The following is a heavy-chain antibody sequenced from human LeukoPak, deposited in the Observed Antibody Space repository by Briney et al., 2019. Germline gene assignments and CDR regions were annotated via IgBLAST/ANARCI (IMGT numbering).Heavy chain of an antibody. V-gene: IGHV3-30*18. CDR3: AKDGYCSSTSCSPYYYYGMDV. J-gene: IGHJ6*02. CDR2: ISYDGSNK. Sequence: GGSLRLSCAGSGFTFSNAWMNWVRQAPGKGLEWVAVISYDGSNKYYADSVKGRFTISRDNSKNTLYLQMNSLRAEDTAVYYCAKDGYCSSTSCSPYYYYGMDVWGQGTTVTVSS. CDR1: GFTFSNAW. D-gene: IGHD2-2*03.